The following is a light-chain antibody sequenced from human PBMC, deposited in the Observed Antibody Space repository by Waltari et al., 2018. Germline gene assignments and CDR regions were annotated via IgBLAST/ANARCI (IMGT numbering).Light chain of an antibody. J-gene: IGKJ2*01. V-gene: IGKV4-1*01. CDR3: QQYYSTPIG. CDR1: QSVLYSSNNKNY. Sequence: DIVMTQSPDSLAVSLGERATINCKSNQSVLYSSNNKNYLAWYQQKPGQPPKLLIYWASTRESGVPYRFSGSGSGTDFTLTISSLQAEDVAVYYCQQYYSTPIGFGQGTRLEIK. CDR2: WAS.